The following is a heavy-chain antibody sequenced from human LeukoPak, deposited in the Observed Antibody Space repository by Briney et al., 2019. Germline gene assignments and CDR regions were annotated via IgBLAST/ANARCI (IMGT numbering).Heavy chain of an antibody. Sequence: GGSLRLSCAASGFTFSSYWMSWVRQAPGEGLEWVANIKQDGTEKYYMDSVKGRFSISRDNAKNSLYLQMNALRAEDTAVYYCARDVRPDYWGQGTLVTVSS. D-gene: IGHD6-6*01. CDR2: IKQDGTEK. J-gene: IGHJ4*02. V-gene: IGHV3-7*04. CDR3: ARDVRPDY. CDR1: GFTFSSYW.